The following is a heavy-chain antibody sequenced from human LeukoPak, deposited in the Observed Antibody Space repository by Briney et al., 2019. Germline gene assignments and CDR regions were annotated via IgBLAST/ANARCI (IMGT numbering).Heavy chain of an antibody. CDR3: ARASHGWWELAFQYPYFDY. D-gene: IGHD1-26*01. Sequence: GASVKISCKASGYTFTSDGISWVRQAPGQGLEWMGWISAYNGNTNYAQKLQGRVTMTTDTSTSTAYMELRSLRSDDTAVYYCARASHGWWELAFQYPYFDYWGQGTLVTVSS. J-gene: IGHJ4*02. CDR1: GYTFTSDG. V-gene: IGHV1-18*01. CDR2: ISAYNGNT.